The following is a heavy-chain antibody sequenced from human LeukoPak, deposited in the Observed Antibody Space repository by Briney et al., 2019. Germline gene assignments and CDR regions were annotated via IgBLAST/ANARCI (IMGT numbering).Heavy chain of an antibody. Sequence: GGSLRLSCAASGFTFSSYAMSWVRQAPGKGLEWVSAISGSGGSTYYADSVKGRFTISRDNSKNTLHLQMNSLRAEDTAVYYCAKSEVPAAMYRGVRRPDYLYYWDQGTLVTVSS. V-gene: IGHV3-23*01. CDR1: GFTFSSYA. CDR3: AKSEVPAAMYRGVRRPDYLYY. CDR2: ISGSGGST. J-gene: IGHJ4*02. D-gene: IGHD2-2*01.